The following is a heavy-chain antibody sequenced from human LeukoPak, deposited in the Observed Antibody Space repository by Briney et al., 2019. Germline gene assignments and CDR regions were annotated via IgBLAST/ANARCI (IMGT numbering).Heavy chain of an antibody. V-gene: IGHV4-59*01. CDR1: RGSISRYY. J-gene: IGHJ4*02. Sequence: PSETLSLTCTVSRGSISRYYWSWIRLPPGRGLEWIGYVHYSGSTNYNPSLKSRVTMSVDTSKNQFSLNLSSVTAADTAVYYSASRRWLQLPNYWGQGTLVTVSS. D-gene: IGHD5-24*01. CDR3: ASRRWLQLPNY. CDR2: VHYSGST.